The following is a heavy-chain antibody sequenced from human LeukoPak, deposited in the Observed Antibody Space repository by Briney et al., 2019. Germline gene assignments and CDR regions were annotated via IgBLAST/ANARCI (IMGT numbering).Heavy chain of an antibody. V-gene: IGHV4-31*03. D-gene: IGHD2-2*02. CDR1: GGSISSGGYY. J-gene: IGHJ4*02. CDR3: ARGTVPLDCSSTSCYKGGFDY. CDR2: IYYSGST. Sequence: PSQTLSLTCTVSGGSISSGGYYRSWIRQHPGKGLEWIGYIYYSGSTYYNPSLKSRVTISVDTSKNQFSLKLSSVTAADTAVYYCARGTVPLDCSSTSCYKGGFDYWGQGTLVTVSS.